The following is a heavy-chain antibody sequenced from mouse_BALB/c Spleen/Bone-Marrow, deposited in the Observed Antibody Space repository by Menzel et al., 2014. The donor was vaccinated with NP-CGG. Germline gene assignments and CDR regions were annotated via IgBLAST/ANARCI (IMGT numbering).Heavy chain of an antibody. Sequence: VQLQQSGAELVKPGASVTLSCTASGFNIKDTYMHWVKQRPEQGLEWIGRIDPANGNTKYDPKFQGKATITADTSANTAYLQLSSLTSEDTAVYYCASYYYGSSSFAYWGQGTLVTVSA. CDR2: IDPANGNT. CDR1: GFNIKDTY. CDR3: ASYYYGSSSFAY. V-gene: IGHV14-3*02. D-gene: IGHD1-1*01. J-gene: IGHJ3*01.